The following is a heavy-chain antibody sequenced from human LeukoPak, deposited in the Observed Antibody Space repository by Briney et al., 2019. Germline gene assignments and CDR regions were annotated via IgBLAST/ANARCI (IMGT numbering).Heavy chain of an antibody. Sequence: SVKVPCKASGGTFSSYAISWVRQAPGQGLEWMGGIIPIFGTANYAQKFQGRVTITADESTSTAYMELSSLRSEDTAVYYCARSRAGYSYGPPDYWGQGTLVTVSS. J-gene: IGHJ4*02. V-gene: IGHV1-69*13. CDR1: GGTFSSYA. CDR3: ARSRAGYSYGPPDY. CDR2: IIPIFGTA. D-gene: IGHD5-18*01.